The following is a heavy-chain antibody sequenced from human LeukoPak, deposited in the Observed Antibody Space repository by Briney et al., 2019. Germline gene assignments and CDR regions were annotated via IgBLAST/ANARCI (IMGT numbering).Heavy chain of an antibody. CDR2: ISSSGSNI. J-gene: IGHJ6*02. D-gene: IGHD5-12*01. CDR1: GFTFNTYP. V-gene: IGHV3-21*01. Sequence: KTGGSLRLSCAASGFTFNTYPMNWVRQAPGKGLEWVSFISSSGSNIYYADSLKGRFTISRDNAKNSLYLQMNSLRAEDTAVFYCAREGVANGMDVWGQGTTVTVSS. CDR3: AREGVANGMDV.